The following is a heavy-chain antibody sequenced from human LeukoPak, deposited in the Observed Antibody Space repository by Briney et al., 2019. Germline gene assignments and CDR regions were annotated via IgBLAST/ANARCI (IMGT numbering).Heavy chain of an antibody. J-gene: IGHJ4*02. CDR3: ASAWDCSSTSCYVYFDY. CDR1: GYTFTSHG. D-gene: IGHD2-2*01. CDR2: SSAYYRYT. V-gene: IGHV1-18*01. Sequence: GASVSVAFKAAGYTFTSHGSTRVRQTPAQGLEWMGGSSAYYRYTNYAQKHVGRVTMTTDTSASTAYMDLRSLTSDDTAVYYCASAWDCSSTSCYVYFDYWGQGTLVTVSS.